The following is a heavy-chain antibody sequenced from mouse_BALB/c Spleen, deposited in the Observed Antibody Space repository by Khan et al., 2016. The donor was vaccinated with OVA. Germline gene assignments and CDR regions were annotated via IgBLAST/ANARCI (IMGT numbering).Heavy chain of an antibody. CDR3: TRIYRSDFDY. CDR1: GYSFTGYF. J-gene: IGHJ2*01. D-gene: IGHD1-1*01. CDR2: INPHIGET. Sequence: VQLKESRPELVRPGASVKISCKASGYSFTGYFMNWVMQSHGKSLEWIGRINPHIGETFYNQRFKDKATLTVDESSNTAHMELRSLASEDSAVYYCTRIYRSDFDYWGQGTTLTVSS. V-gene: IGHV1-20*02.